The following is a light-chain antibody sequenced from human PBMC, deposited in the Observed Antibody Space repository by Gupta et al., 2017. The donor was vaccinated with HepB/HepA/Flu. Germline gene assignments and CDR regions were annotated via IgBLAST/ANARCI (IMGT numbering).Light chain of an antibody. CDR1: NSDVGDYDF. Sequence: NSDVGDYDFVSWYQQYPGKAPKLILFDVRNRPSGVSDRFSGSKSGSTASLTISRLQAEDEADYYCASYTSSSTAVFGGGTKLTVL. CDR3: ASYTSSSTAV. CDR2: DVR. V-gene: IGLV2-14*04. J-gene: IGLJ2*01.